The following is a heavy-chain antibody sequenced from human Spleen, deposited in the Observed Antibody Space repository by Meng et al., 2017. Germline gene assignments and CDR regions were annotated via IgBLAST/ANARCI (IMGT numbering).Heavy chain of an antibody. Sequence: QVELQQWGAGRLNPSETLSLTCAVYGGSFSGYYWSWIRQPPGKGLEWIGEINHSGSTNYNPSLKSRVTISVDSSKNQFSLKLSSVTAADTAVYYCAREAGTSGDWFDPWGQGTLVTVSS. D-gene: IGHD1-26*01. CDR1: GGSFSGYY. J-gene: IGHJ5*02. V-gene: IGHV4-34*01. CDR2: INHSGST. CDR3: AREAGTSGDWFDP.